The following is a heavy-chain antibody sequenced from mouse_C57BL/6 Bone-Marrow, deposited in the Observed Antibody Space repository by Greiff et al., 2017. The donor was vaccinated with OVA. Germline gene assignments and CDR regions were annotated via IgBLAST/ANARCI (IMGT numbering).Heavy chain of an antibody. CDR1: GFSFNTYA. Sequence: EVQRVESGGGLVQPKGSLKLSCAASGFSFNTYAMNWVRQAPGKGLEWVARIRSKSNNYATYYADSVKDRFTISRDDSESMLYLQMNNLKTEYTAMYYCVRHDYDWYVDVWGTGTTVTVSS. V-gene: IGHV10-1*01. J-gene: IGHJ1*03. CDR2: IRSKSNNYAT. CDR3: VRHDYDWYVDV. D-gene: IGHD2-4*01.